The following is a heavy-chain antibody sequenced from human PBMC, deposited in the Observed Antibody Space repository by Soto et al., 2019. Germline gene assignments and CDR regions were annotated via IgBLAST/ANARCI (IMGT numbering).Heavy chain of an antibody. V-gene: IGHV1-2*04. Sequence: ASVKVSCKASGYTFTGYYMHWVRQAPGQGLEWMGWINPNSGGTNYAQKFQGWVTMTRDTSISTAYMELSSLRSDDTAVYYCARDQGHYYDSSGYSRWGQGTLVTVSS. CDR2: INPNSGGT. CDR3: ARDQGHYYDSSGYSR. D-gene: IGHD3-22*01. J-gene: IGHJ4*02. CDR1: GYTFTGYY.